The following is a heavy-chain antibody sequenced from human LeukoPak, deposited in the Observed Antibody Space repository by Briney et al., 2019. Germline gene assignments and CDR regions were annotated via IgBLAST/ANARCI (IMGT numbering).Heavy chain of an antibody. CDR2: ISGSGGST. J-gene: IGHJ3*02. D-gene: IGHD2-21*02. CDR3: ANLCGGDCYGAFDI. Sequence: TGGSLRLSCAASGFTFSSYAMSWVRQAPGKGLEWVSAISGSGGSTYYADSVKGRCTISRDNSKNTLYLQMNSLRAEDTAVYYCANLCGGDCYGAFDIWGQGTMVTVSS. V-gene: IGHV3-23*01. CDR1: GFTFSSYA.